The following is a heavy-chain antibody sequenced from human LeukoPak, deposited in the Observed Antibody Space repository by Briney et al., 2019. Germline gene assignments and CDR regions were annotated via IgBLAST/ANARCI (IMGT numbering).Heavy chain of an antibody. Sequence: SETLSLTCTVSGGSISSSSYYWGWIRQPPGKGLEWIGSIYYSGSTYYNPSLKSRVTISVDTSKNQFSLKLSSVTAADTAVYYCARVKGIAAAGPVDYWGQGTLVTVSS. CDR1: GGSISSSSYY. CDR2: IYYSGST. CDR3: ARVKGIAAAGPVDY. J-gene: IGHJ4*02. D-gene: IGHD6-13*01. V-gene: IGHV4-39*07.